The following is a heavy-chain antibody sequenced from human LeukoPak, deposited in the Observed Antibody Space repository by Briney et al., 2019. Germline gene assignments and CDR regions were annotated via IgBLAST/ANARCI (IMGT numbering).Heavy chain of an antibody. CDR2: IRYDGSNK. CDR3: AKERTTRSLYYFDY. Sequence: PGGSLRLSCAASGFTFSSYGMHWVRQAPGKGLEWVAFIRYDGSNKYYADSVKGRFTISRDNSKNTLYLQMNSLRAEDTAVYYCAKERTTRSLYYFDYWGQGTLVTVSS. CDR1: GFTFSSYG. J-gene: IGHJ4*02. D-gene: IGHD3-16*02. V-gene: IGHV3-30*02.